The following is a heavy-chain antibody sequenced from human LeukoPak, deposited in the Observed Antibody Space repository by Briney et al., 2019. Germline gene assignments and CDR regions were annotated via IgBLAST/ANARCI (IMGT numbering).Heavy chain of an antibody. J-gene: IGHJ6*03. V-gene: IGHV3-33*01. CDR2: IWYDGSNK. CDR1: GFTFSSYG. CDR3: ARVAGAAAGPDYYYYYMDV. D-gene: IGHD6-13*01. Sequence: PGGSLRLSCAASGFTFSSYGMHWVRQAPGKGLEWVAVIWYDGSNKYYADSVKGQFTISRDNSKNTLYLQMNSLRAEDTAVYYCARVAGAAAGPDYYYYYMDVWGKGTTVTVSS.